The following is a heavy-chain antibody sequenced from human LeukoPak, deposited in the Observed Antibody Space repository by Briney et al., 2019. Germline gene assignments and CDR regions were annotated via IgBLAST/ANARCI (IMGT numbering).Heavy chain of an antibody. V-gene: IGHV3-7*01. CDR3: TRQGHHNFEY. J-gene: IGHJ4*02. D-gene: IGHD1-14*01. Sequence: PGGSLRLSCAASGFTLSNYWMSWVRQAPGKGLEWVANIKEDGSEKFYVDSVKGRFTISGDNAKNSLHLQLNSLRAEDTAVYYCTRQGHHNFEYWGQGTLVTVSS. CDR2: IKEDGSEK. CDR1: GFTLSNYW.